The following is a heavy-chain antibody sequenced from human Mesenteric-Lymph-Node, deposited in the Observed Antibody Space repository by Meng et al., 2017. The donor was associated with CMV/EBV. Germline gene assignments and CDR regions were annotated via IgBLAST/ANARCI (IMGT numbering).Heavy chain of an antibody. CDR2: IKQDGSEK. Sequence: GESLKISCAASGFTFSSYWMSWVRQAPGKGLEWVANIKQDGSEKYYADSVKGRFTISRDNAKNSLYLQMNSLRAEDTAVYYCAGAYYYDSSGHDYWGQGTLVTVSS. V-gene: IGHV3-7*04. CDR1: GFTFSSYW. CDR3: AGAYYYDSSGHDY. J-gene: IGHJ4*02. D-gene: IGHD3-22*01.